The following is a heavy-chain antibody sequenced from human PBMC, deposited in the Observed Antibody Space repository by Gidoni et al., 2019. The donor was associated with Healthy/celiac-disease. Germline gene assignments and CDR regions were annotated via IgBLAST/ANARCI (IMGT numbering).Heavy chain of an antibody. J-gene: IGHJ2*01. V-gene: IGHV4-39*01. D-gene: IGHD1-26*01. CDR3: ARVSKWELLRNIRYWYFDL. Sequence: QLQLQESGPGLVKPSATLSLTCTVSGCSISSSSYYWGWIRQPPGKGLEWIGSIYYSGSTYYNPSLKSGVTISVDTSKNQFSLKLSSVTAADTAVYYCARVSKWELLRNIRYWYFDLWGRDTLVTVSS. CDR1: GCSISSSSYY. CDR2: IYYSGST.